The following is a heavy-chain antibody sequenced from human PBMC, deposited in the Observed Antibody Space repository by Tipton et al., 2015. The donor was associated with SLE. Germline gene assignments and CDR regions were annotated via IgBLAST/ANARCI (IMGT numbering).Heavy chain of an antibody. CDR3: ANGGGQVDPFDY. V-gene: IGHV4-39*07. Sequence: LRLSCTVSGGSISSSSYYWGWIRQPPGKGLEWIGSIYYSGSTYYNPSLKSRVTISVDTSKNQFSLKLSSVTAADTAVYYRANGGGQVDPFDYWGQGTLVTVSS. CDR1: GGSISSSSYY. D-gene: IGHD1-26*01. J-gene: IGHJ4*02. CDR2: IYYSGST.